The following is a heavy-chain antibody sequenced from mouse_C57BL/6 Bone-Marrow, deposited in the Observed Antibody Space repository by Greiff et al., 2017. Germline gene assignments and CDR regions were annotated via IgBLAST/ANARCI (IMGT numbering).Heavy chain of an antibody. V-gene: IGHV14-3*01. CDR2: IDPANGNT. D-gene: IGHD2-3*01. J-gene: IGHJ1*03. CDR3: ASYRFGWLQWYFDV. CDR1: GFNIKNTY. Sequence: EVQLQQSVAELVRPGASVKLSCTASGFNIKNTYMHWVKQRPEQGLEWIGRIDPANGNTTYAPKFQGKATITADTSSNTAYLQLRSLTSEDTAIYYCASYRFGWLQWYFDVWCTGTTVTVSS.